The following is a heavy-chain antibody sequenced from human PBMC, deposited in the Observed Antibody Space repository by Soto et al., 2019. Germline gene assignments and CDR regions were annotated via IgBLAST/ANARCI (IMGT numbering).Heavy chain of an antibody. CDR3: ARDGGEWLQSGGGGIDP. D-gene: IGHD3-10*01. CDR2: IFHSGST. CDR1: GDSISNFHW. Sequence: VQLHESGPGLVKASGTLSLTCAVSGDSISNFHWWTWLRQPPGRGLEWIGEIFHSGSTTYNPSLKSRVPLSAVGSANQFSLNSNSVTAADTAVYYFARDGGEWLQSGGGGIDPWGPGILVIVSS. V-gene: IGHV4-4*02. J-gene: IGHJ5*02.